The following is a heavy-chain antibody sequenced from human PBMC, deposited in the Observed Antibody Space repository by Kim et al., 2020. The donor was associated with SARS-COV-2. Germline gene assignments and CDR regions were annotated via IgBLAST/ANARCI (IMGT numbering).Heavy chain of an antibody. CDR2: IIPIFGTA. V-gene: IGHV1-69*13. CDR3: ARVYYYDSSGYYRVWDFDY. J-gene: IGHJ4*02. D-gene: IGHD3-22*01. Sequence: SVKVSCKASGDTFTSYAISWVRQAPGQGLEWMGGIIPIFGTANYAQKFQGRVTITADASTSTAYMELSSLRSEDTAVYYCARVYYYDSSGYYRVWDFDYWGQGTPGTVSS. CDR1: GDTFTSYA.